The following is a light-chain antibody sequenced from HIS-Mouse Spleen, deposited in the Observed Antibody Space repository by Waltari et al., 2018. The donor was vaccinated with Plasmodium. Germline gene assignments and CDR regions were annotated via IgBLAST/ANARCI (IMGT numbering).Light chain of an antibody. Sequence: QSALTQPASVSGSPGQSITIPCTGTSTDVGSSYLVSWYQQHPGKAPKLMIYEGSKRPSGVSNRFSGSKAGNTASLTISGLQAEDEADYYCCSYAGSRVFGGGTKLTVL. CDR3: CSYAGSRV. V-gene: IGLV2-23*01. CDR2: EGS. J-gene: IGLJ2*01. CDR1: STDVGSSYL.